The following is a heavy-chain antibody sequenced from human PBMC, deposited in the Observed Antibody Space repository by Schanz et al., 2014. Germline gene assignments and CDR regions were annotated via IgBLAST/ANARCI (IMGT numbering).Heavy chain of an antibody. J-gene: IGHJ4*02. V-gene: IGHV1-3*04. CDR1: EYSFTSYS. CDR3: ARGIGGYGANNYFDY. D-gene: IGHD5-12*01. CDR2: INTGSGDT. Sequence: QVHLVQSGAEAKRPGASVQVSCKASEYSFTSYSMHWVRQAPGQRLEWMGWINTGSGDTKYSQNFQGRVPITRDTSASTAYMELSSLRSEDTAVYSCARGIGGYGANNYFDYWGQGTLVTVSS.